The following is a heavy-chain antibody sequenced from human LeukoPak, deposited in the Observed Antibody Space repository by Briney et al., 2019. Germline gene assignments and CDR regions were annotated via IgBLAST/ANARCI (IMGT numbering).Heavy chain of an antibody. Sequence: SETLSLTCTVSGGSVSSSSYYWGWIRQPPGKGLEWIGSIYYSGSTYYNPSLKSRVSISVDTSKNQFSLKLNSLTAADTAVYYCARGGYGDYFYDYWGQGTLVTVSS. J-gene: IGHJ4*02. V-gene: IGHV4-39*07. CDR3: ARGGYGDYFYDY. CDR1: GGSVSSSSYY. CDR2: IYYSGST. D-gene: IGHD4-17*01.